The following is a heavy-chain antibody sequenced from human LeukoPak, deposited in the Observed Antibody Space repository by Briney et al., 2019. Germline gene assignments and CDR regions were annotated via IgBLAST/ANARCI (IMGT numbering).Heavy chain of an antibody. CDR3: ARLSRGYDYFSFDY. CDR2: IYYSGST. J-gene: IGHJ4*02. D-gene: IGHD5-12*01. CDR1: GGSISSSSYY. V-gene: IGHV4-39*01. Sequence: TPSETLSLTCTVSGGSISSSSYYWGWIRQPPGKGLEWIGSIYYSGSTYYNPSLKSRVTISVDTSENQFSLKPSSVTAADTAVYYCARLSRGYDYFSFDYWGQGTLVTVSS.